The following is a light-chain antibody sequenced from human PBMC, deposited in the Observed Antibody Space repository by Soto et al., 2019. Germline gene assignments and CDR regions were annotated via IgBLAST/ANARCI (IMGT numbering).Light chain of an antibody. V-gene: IGLV2-14*01. CDR2: SVS. CDR3: ISYTSSSTVV. CDR1: SSDIGAYDH. J-gene: IGLJ2*01. Sequence: QSVLTQPASVSGSPGQSITISCSGTSSDIGAYDHVAWFQQFPGKTPKLVIYSVSNRPSGVSYRFSGSKSGNTASLTISGLQADDEADYYCISYTSSSTVVFGGGTKVTVL.